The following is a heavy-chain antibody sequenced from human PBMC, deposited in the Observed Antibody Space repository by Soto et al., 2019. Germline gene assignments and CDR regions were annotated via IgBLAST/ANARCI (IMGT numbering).Heavy chain of an antibody. Sequence: QVQLQLWGAGLLKPSETLSLTCAVYGGSFSGYYWSWIRQPPGKGLEWIGEINHSGSTNYNPSLKSRVTISVDTSKNQFSLKLSSVTAADTAVYYCARATVMDGMDVWGQGTTVTVSS. V-gene: IGHV4-34*01. J-gene: IGHJ6*02. CDR2: INHSGST. D-gene: IGHD4-17*01. CDR1: GGSFSGYY. CDR3: ARATVMDGMDV.